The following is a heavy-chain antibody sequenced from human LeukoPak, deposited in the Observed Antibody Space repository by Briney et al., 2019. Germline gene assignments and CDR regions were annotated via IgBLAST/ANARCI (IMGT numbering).Heavy chain of an antibody. CDR1: GGSFSGYY. CDR2: INHSGST. D-gene: IGHD3-3*01. V-gene: IGHV4-34*01. CDR3: ARAPNYDFWSGYPRGYYFDY. J-gene: IGHJ4*02. Sequence: PSETLSLTCAVYGGSFSGYYWSWIRQPPGKGLEWIGEINHSGSTNYNPSLKSRVTISVDTSKNQFSLKLSSVTAADTAVYYCARAPNYDFWSGYPRGYYFDYWGQGTLVTVSS.